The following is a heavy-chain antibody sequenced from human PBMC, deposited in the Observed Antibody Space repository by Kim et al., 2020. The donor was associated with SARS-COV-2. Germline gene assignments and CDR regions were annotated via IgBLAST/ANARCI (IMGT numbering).Heavy chain of an antibody. Sequence: GGSLRLSCAASGFTFSSYAMHWVRQAPGKGLEWVAVISYDGSNRYYADSVKGRFTISRDNSKNTLYLQMNSLRAEDTAVYYCADGSGHGYWGQGTLVTVSS. CDR2: ISYDGSNR. D-gene: IGHD6-25*01. V-gene: IGHV3-30-3*01. CDR1: GFTFSSYA. J-gene: IGHJ4*02. CDR3: ADGSGHGY.